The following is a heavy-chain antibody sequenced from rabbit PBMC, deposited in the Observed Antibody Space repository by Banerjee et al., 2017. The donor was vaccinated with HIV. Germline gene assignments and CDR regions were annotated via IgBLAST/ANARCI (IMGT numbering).Heavy chain of an antibody. Sequence: QQQLEESGGGLVQPEGSLTLTCTASGLDFSSSYWICWVRQAPGKGLEWIGRIYAGKGSSDYANWVNGRFTISKASSTTVTLQMTSLTAADTAAYFCAREYYGMDLWGPGTLVTVS. V-gene: IGHV1S45*01. CDR1: GLDFSSSYW. J-gene: IGHJ6*01. CDR3: AREYYGMDL. CDR2: IYAGKGSS.